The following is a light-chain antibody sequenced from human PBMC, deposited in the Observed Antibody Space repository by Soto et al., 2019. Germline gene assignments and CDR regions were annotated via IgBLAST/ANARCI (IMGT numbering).Light chain of an antibody. CDR1: QSIISK. J-gene: IGKJ4*01. CDR3: QQYDKWPLT. Sequence: EIVMTQSPATLSVSPGERATLSCRASQSIISKLAWYHHKPGQAPRLLIYGASTRATGIPARFSGSGSGTEFTLTISSLQSEDFAVYYCQQYDKWPLTFGGGTKLEIK. V-gene: IGKV3D-15*01. CDR2: GAS.